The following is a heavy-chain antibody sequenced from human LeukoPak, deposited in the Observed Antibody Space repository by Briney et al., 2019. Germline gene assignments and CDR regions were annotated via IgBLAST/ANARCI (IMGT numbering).Heavy chain of an antibody. Sequence: SETLSLTCTVSGGSISSSSYYWGWIRQPPGKGLEWIGSIYHSGSTNYNPSLKSRVTISVDKSKNQFSLKLSSVTAADTAIYYCARDGTTAGNYYDYWGQGTLVTVSS. CDR3: ARDGTTAGNYYDY. V-gene: IGHV4-39*07. CDR1: GGSISSSSYY. CDR2: IYHSGST. J-gene: IGHJ4*02. D-gene: IGHD6-13*01.